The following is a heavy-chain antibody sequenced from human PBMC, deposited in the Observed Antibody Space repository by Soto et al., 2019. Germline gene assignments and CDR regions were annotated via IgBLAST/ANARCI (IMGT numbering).Heavy chain of an antibody. CDR1: GGTFSSYA. Sequence: ASVKVSCKASGGTFSSYAISWVRQAPGQGLEWMGGIIPIFGTANYAQKFQGRVTITADESTSTAYMELSSLRSEDTAVYYCARDGITIFGVVIIHYYYGMDVWGQGTTVTVSS. CDR3: ARDGITIFGVVIIHYYYGMDV. D-gene: IGHD3-3*01. J-gene: IGHJ6*02. V-gene: IGHV1-69*13. CDR2: IIPIFGTA.